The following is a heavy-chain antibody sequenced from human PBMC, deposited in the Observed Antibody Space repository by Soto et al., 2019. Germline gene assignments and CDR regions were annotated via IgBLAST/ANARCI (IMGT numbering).Heavy chain of an antibody. CDR3: ARVSGLRGDIDLYFQH. V-gene: IGHV1-2*04. Sequence: QVQLVQSGAEVKKPGASVKVSCKASGYTFTGYYMHWVRQAPGQGLEWMGWINPNSGGTNYAQKFQGWVTMTRDTSISTAYMEPSRLRSDDTAVYYCARVSGLRGDIDLYFQHWGQGTLVTVSS. CDR2: INPNSGGT. D-gene: IGHD2-15*01. J-gene: IGHJ1*01. CDR1: GYTFTGYY.